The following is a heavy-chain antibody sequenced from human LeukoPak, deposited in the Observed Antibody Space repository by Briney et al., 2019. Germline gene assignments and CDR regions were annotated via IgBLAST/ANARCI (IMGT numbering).Heavy chain of an antibody. CDR1: GFTFNTYS. CDR2: ISSTISTV. CDR3: ARVMNDYGDFDDAFDI. V-gene: IGHV3-48*04. Sequence: GGSLRLSCAASGFTFNTYSLIWVRQAPGKGLEWISYISSTISTVYYVDSVKGRFTISRDNAKDSLYLQMNSLRAEDTAVYYCARVMNDYGDFDDAFDIWGQGTMVTVSS. D-gene: IGHD4-17*01. J-gene: IGHJ3*02.